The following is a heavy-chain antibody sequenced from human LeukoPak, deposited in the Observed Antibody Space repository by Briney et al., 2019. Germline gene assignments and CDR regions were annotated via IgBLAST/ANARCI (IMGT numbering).Heavy chain of an antibody. CDR2: IYYSGST. CDR3: ARVPHI. CDR1: GGSISSSNW. V-gene: IGHV4-4*02. J-gene: IGHJ3*02. Sequence: SETLSLTCAVSGGSISSSNWWSWVRQPPGKGLEWIGYIYYSGSTNYNPSLKSRVTISVDTSKNQFSLKLSSVTAADTAVYYCARVPHIWGQGTMVTVSS.